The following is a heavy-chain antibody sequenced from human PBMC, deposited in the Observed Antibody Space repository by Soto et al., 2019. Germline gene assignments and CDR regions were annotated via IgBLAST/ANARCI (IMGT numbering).Heavy chain of an antibody. D-gene: IGHD5-12*01. CDR3: AHGPPGASCYDVGGCFDY. CDR1: GFSLSTSGVG. CDR2: IYWDDDK. Sequence: QITLKESGPTLVKPTQTLTLTCTFSGFSLSTSGVGVGWIRQPPGKALEWLALIYWDDDKRYSPSQKSKLTITKDTSKNQLVLTMTNMDPVDTATYYCAHGPPGASCYDVGGCFDYWGQGTLVTVSS. V-gene: IGHV2-5*02. J-gene: IGHJ4*02.